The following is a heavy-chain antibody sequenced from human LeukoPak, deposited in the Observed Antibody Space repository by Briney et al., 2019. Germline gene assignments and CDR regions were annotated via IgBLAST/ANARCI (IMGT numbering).Heavy chain of an antibody. Sequence: PSETLSLTCTVSGGSISSSSYYWGWIRQPPGKGLEWIGNIFYSGSTYYNPSLKSRVTISVDTSKNQFSLKLNSVTAADTAVYYCARQDRWVPAAMTDYWGQRTLVTVSS. CDR2: IFYSGST. J-gene: IGHJ4*02. CDR1: GGSISSSSYY. CDR3: ARQDRWVPAAMTDY. D-gene: IGHD2-2*01. V-gene: IGHV4-39*01.